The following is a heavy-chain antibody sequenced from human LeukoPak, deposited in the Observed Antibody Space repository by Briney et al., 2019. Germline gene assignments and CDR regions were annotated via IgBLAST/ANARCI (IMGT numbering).Heavy chain of an antibody. V-gene: IGHV4-38-2*01. CDR3: ARRRPEYASGSYFLGGYYYYYMDV. Sequence: GSLRLSCAASGFTFSSYWMNWVRQAPGKGLEWTGSIYESGSTYYNPSLKSRVTISVDTSKNQFSLRMNSVTAADTAVYYCARRRPEYASGSYFLGGYYYYYMDVWGKGTTVTISS. D-gene: IGHD3-10*01. CDR2: IYESGST. CDR1: GFTFSSYW. J-gene: IGHJ6*03.